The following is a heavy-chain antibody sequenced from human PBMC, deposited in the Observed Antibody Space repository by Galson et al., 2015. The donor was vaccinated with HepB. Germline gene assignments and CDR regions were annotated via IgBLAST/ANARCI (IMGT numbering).Heavy chain of an antibody. CDR3: ARDLYYGSGYYYYGMDV. V-gene: IGHV3-30*04. CDR1: GFTFSSYA. D-gene: IGHD3-10*01. CDR2: ISYDGSNK. Sequence: SLRLSCAASGFTFSSYAMHWVRQAPGKGLEWVAVISYDGSNKYYADSVKGRFTISRDNSKNTLYLQMNSLRAEDTAVYYCARDLYYGSGYYYYGMDVWGQGTTVTVSS. J-gene: IGHJ6*02.